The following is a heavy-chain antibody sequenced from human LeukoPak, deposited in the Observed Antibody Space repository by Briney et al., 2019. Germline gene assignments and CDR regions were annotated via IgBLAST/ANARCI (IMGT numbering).Heavy chain of an antibody. CDR2: IRYDGSNK. D-gene: IGHD1-14*01. V-gene: IGHV3-30*02. CDR3: ARDREVGTGTTLRNNF. CDR1: GFTFSSYG. Sequence: GGSLRLSCAASGFTFSSYGMHWVRQAPGKGLEWVAFIRYDGSNKYYADSVKGRFTISRDNARNSLFLQMNSLRAEDTAVYYCARDREVGTGTTLRNNFWGQGTLVTVSS. J-gene: IGHJ4*02.